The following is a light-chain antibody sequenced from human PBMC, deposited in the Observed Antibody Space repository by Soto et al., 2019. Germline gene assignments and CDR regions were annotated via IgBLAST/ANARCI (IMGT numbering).Light chain of an antibody. CDR1: SSDVGGYNY. CDR2: DVS. CDR3: SSYTSSSTLEV. J-gene: IGLJ1*01. V-gene: IGLV2-14*01. Sequence: QSVLTQPASVSGSPGQSITISCTGTSSDVGGYNYVSWYQQHPGKAPKLRIYDVSNRPSRVSNRFSGSKSGNTASPTISGLQAEDEADYYCSSYTSSSTLEVFGTGTKVTDL.